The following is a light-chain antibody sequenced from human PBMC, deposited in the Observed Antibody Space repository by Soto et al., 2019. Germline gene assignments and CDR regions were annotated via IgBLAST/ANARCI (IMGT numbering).Light chain of an antibody. Sequence: QSALTQPASVSGSPGQSITISCTGTSSDVGSYNLVSWYQQHPGKAPKLMIYEVSKRPSGVSNRFSGSKSGNTASLTISGLQAEDEAYYYCCSYAGSSTFFGTGNKVTVL. CDR2: EVS. CDR3: CSYAGSSTF. J-gene: IGLJ1*01. CDR1: SSDVGSYNL. V-gene: IGLV2-23*02.